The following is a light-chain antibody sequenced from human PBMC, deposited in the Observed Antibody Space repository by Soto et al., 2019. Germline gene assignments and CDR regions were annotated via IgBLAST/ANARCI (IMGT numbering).Light chain of an antibody. CDR3: QQYDRSPFT. CDR1: QSIREF. V-gene: IGKV1-39*01. CDR2: SSS. J-gene: IGKJ3*01. Sequence: DIQMTQSPSSLSASVGDSVTITGRSSQSIREFLSWYQLKPGKAPKLLIYSSSRVEAGVPSRFGATGSGTEFTLTISRVQPEDFATYFCQQYDRSPFTFGPGTTVDV.